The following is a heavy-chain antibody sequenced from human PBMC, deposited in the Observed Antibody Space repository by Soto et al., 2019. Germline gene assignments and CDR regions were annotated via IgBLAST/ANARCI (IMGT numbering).Heavy chain of an antibody. CDR3: ARDRPIRYYDDYYGMDV. CDR2: ISAYNGNT. CDR1: GYTFTSYG. V-gene: IGHV1-18*01. J-gene: IGHJ6*02. Sequence: QVQLVQSGAEVKKPGASVKVSCKASGYTFTSYGISWVRQAPGQGLEWMGWISAYNGNTNYAQQLQGRVTMTTDTSTSTADMELRSLRSDDTAVYYCARDRPIRYYDDYYGMDVWGQGTTVTVSS.